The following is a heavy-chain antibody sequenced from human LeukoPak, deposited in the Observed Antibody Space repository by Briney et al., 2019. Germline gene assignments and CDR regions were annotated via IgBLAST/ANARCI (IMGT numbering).Heavy chain of an antibody. D-gene: IGHD2-15*01. CDR3: ATENYGSLAG. J-gene: IGHJ4*02. CDR2: IKKDGSPN. V-gene: IGHV3-7*01. Sequence: GGSLRLSCAASGFSFSSYGMQWVRQAPGKGLEWVANIKKDGSPNYYVDSVKGRFTISKDNAKNSLYLQMNSLRAEDTAVYYCATENYGSLAGWGQGTLVTVSS. CDR1: GFSFSSYG.